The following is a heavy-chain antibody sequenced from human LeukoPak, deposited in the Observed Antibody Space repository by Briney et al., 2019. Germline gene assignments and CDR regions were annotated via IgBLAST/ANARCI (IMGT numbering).Heavy chain of an antibody. Sequence: SETLSLTCAVSGYSISSGYYWGWIRQPPGKGLEWIGSIYQRGSTYYTPSLVSRVTISVDTSKNQFSLKLNSVTAADTAVYYCARHRTSSAYYNYFDYWGQGTLVTVSS. J-gene: IGHJ4*02. V-gene: IGHV4-38-2*01. D-gene: IGHD3-22*01. CDR3: ARHRTSSAYYNYFDY. CDR2: IYQRGST. CDR1: GYSISSGYY.